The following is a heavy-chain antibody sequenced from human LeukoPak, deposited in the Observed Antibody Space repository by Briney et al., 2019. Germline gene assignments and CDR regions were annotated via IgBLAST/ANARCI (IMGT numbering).Heavy chain of an antibody. CDR3: ARDTYDILTGYYKWAFDI. V-gene: IGHV3-21*06. Sequence: GGSLRLSCVVSGIPFSDYYMNWVRQAPGKGLEWVSSISSSSSYIYYADSVKGRFTISRDNAKNSLYLQMNSLRAEDTAVYYCARDTYDILTGYYKWAFDIWGQGTMVTVSS. CDR1: GIPFSDYY. CDR2: ISSSSSYI. D-gene: IGHD3-9*01. J-gene: IGHJ3*02.